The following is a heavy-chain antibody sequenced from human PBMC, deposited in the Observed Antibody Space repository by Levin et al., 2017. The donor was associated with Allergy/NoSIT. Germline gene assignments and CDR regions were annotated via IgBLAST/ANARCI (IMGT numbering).Heavy chain of an antibody. Sequence: SQTLSLTCAVYGGSFGGYYWTWIRQPPGKGLQWIGDSNRGSTSYNASLKSRITISEDTSKNQFSLKLKSVTAADTAVYYCSRGFLDWRWPENSYFD. CDR2: SNRGST. CDR1: GGSFGGYY. CDR3: SRGFLDWRWPENSYFD. V-gene: IGHV4-34*01. J-gene: IGHJ4*01. D-gene: IGHD3-3*01.